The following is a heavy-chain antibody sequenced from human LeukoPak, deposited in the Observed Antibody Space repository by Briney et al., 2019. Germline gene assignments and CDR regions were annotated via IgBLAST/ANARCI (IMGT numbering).Heavy chain of an antibody. CDR3: ARGHYSSGWYGERGTLWFDP. V-gene: IGHV4-59*01. CDR1: GGSTSSYY. D-gene: IGHD6-19*01. J-gene: IGHJ5*02. Sequence: SEALSLTCTVSGGSTSSYYWSWIRQPPRKGLERIGYIFYSGSTNYNPSLTSRVSMSLDTSNHQFSLKLSSVTAADTAVYYCARGHYSSGWYGERGTLWFDPWGQGTLVTVSS. CDR2: IFYSGST.